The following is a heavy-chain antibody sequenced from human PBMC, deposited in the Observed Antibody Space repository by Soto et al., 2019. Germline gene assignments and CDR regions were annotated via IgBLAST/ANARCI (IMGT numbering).Heavy chain of an antibody. CDR1: GGAFGRYS. Sequence: SVKVSCKASGGAFGRYSVSWVRQAPGQGLEWIGGVIPVFNTSNYSLKFQGRVAIFADLSTSTVFMELRSLRSEDMAVYYCARAVEGYSYGNGIDYWGQGTLVTVSS. CDR2: VIPVFNTS. CDR3: ARAVEGYSYGNGIDY. V-gene: IGHV1-69*13. J-gene: IGHJ4*02. D-gene: IGHD5-18*01.